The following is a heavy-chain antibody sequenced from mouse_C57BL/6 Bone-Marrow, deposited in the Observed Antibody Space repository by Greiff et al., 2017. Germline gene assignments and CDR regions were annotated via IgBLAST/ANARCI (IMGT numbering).Heavy chain of an antibody. CDR3: ARDDYYGSRVYAMDY. J-gene: IGHJ4*01. D-gene: IGHD1-1*01. CDR2: ISDGGSYT. Sequence: EVQLVESGGGLVKPGGSLKLSCAASGFTFSSYAMSWVRQTPEKRLEWVATISDGGSYTYYPDNVKGRFTISRDNAKNNLYLQMSHLKSEDTAMYYCARDDYYGSRVYAMDYWGQGTSVTVSS. CDR1: GFTFSSYA. V-gene: IGHV5-4*01.